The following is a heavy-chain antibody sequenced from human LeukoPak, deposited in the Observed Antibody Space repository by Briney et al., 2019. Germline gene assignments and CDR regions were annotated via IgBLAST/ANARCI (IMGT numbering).Heavy chain of an antibody. CDR1: GYTFTSYD. D-gene: IGHD3-22*01. V-gene: IGHV1-18*01. CDR2: ISAY. CDR3: ARRFNYYDSSGYYEGFYFDY. J-gene: IGHJ4*02. Sequence: GASVKVSCKXSGYTFTSYDINWVRQAPGQGLEWMGWISAYAQKFQGRVTMTTDTSTSTAYMELRSLRSDDTAVYYCARRFNYYDSSGYYEGFYFDYWGQGTLVTVSS.